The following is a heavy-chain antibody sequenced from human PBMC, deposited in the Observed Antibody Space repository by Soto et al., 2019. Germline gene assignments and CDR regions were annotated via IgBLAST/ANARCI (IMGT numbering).Heavy chain of an antibody. V-gene: IGHV4-34*01. CDR2: INHSGST. CDR1: GGSFSGYY. Sequence: SETLSLTCAVYGGSFSGYYWSWIRPPPGKGLEWIGEINHSGSTNYNPSLKSRVTISVDTSKNQFSLKLSSVTAADTAVYYCARGPYYGSGSSGGMDVWGQGTTVTVSS. CDR3: ARGPYYGSGSSGGMDV. J-gene: IGHJ6*02. D-gene: IGHD3-10*01.